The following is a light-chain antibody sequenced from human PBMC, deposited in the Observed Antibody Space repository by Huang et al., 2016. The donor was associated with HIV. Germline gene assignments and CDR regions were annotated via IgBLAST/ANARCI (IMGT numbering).Light chain of an antibody. CDR2: DAA. J-gene: IGKJ4*01. CDR3: QQRSTWPPGLT. Sequence: EIVLTQSPATLSLSPGESATLSCRATHSVRRDLAWYQQKPGQAPRLLIYDAANRATGIPARFSGSGSGTDFTLTISSLEPEDFAFYYCQQRSTWPPGLTFGGGTKVEIK. CDR1: HSVRRD. V-gene: IGKV3-11*01.